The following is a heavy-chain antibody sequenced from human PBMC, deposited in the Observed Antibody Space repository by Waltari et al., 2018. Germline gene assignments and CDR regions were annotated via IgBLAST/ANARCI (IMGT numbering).Heavy chain of an antibody. D-gene: IGHD3-10*01. CDR2: IIPIFGTA. CDR3: ARGPFYGSGTYYGMDV. CDR1: GGTFSSYA. Sequence: QVQLVQSGAEVKKPGSSVKVSCKASGGTFSSYAISWVRQAPGQGLEWMGGIIPIFGTANYAQKFQGRGTITADESTSTAYMELSSLRSEDTAVYYCARGPFYGSGTYYGMDVWGQGTTVTVSS. V-gene: IGHV1-69*01. J-gene: IGHJ6*02.